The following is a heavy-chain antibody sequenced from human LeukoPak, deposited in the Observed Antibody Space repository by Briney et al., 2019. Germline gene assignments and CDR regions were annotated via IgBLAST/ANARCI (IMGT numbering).Heavy chain of an antibody. V-gene: IGHV4-59*01. D-gene: IGHD4-23*01. J-gene: IGHJ4*02. Sequence: SETLSLTCTVSGGSISSYYWSWIRQPPGKGLEWIGYIYYSGSTNYNPSLKSRVTISVDTSKNQFSLKLSSVTAADTAVYYCASGTGGNLPFDYWGQGTLVTVSS. CDR2: IYYSGST. CDR1: GGSISSYY. CDR3: ASGTGGNLPFDY.